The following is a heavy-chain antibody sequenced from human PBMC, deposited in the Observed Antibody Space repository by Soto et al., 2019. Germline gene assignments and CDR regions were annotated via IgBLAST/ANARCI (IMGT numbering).Heavy chain of an antibody. CDR2: IIGTGTP. CDR1: GFTLSRNA. CDR3: ARDAVYNDGLWLPDY. V-gene: IGHV3-23*01. J-gene: IGHJ4*02. Sequence: EVQLLESGGGLVQPGGSLRLSCAASGFTLSRNAMMWVRQAPGKGLEWVSGIIGTGTPYHADSVKGRFTISKDNSKNTLYLQMNSLRAEDTAVYYCARDAVYNDGLWLPDYWGPGTLVTVSS. D-gene: IGHD1-1*01.